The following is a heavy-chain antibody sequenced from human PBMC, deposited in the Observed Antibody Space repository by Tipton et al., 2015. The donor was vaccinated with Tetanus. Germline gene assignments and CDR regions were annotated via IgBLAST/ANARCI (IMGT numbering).Heavy chain of an antibody. J-gene: IGHJ4*02. Sequence: SLRLSCAASGFTVSSNYMSWVRQAPGKGLEWVSVIYSGGSAYYADSVKGRFTISRDNSKNTLYLQMNSLRAEDTAVYYCAKDLSPRDYSNYAKYFDNWGQGTLVTVSS. CDR3: AKDLSPRDYSNYAKYFDN. D-gene: IGHD4-11*01. CDR1: GFTVSSNY. V-gene: IGHV3-53*05. CDR2: IYSGGSA.